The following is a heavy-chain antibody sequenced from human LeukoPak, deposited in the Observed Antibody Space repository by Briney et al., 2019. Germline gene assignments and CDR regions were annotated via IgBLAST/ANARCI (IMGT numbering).Heavy chain of an antibody. CDR1: GFTFSSYA. CDR3: TTCLLAYSFDY. J-gene: IGHJ4*02. V-gene: IGHV3-23*01. CDR2: ISGSGGST. D-gene: IGHD1-14*01. Sequence: GGSLRLSCAASGFTFSSYAMSWVRQAPGKGLEWVSAISGSGGSTYYADSVKGRFTISRDDSKNTLYLQMNSLKTEDTAVYYCTTCLLAYSFDYWGQGTLVTVSS.